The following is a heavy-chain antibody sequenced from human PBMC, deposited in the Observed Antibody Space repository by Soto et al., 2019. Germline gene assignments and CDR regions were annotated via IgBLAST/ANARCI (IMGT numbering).Heavy chain of an antibody. CDR2: INVYNGDR. Sequence: PFKGSCKEQGEIFTNYGICWVRQAPGHGLEWMGLINVYNGDRKVAQKFQDRVSMTTDTATDTAYMELKSLRSGDTAVYYCARSSGGVFGIIIEGSNWLAPWGQGSLVTVSS. D-gene: IGHD3-16*02. J-gene: IGHJ5*02. CDR3: ARSSGGVFGIIIEGSNWLAP. V-gene: IGHV1-18*01. CDR1: GEIFTNYG.